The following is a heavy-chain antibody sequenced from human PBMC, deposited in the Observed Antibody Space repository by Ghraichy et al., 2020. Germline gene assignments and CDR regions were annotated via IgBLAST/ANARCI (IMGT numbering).Heavy chain of an antibody. D-gene: IGHD2-2*01. J-gene: IGHJ6*02. CDR2: VNPDSGNT. V-gene: IGHV1-8*01. CDR3: ARGTGDIVVVPAAGPVNYYGMDV. Sequence: ASVTVSCKASGYTFTTYDINWVRQATGQGLEWMGWVNPDSGNTGYAQKFQGRVTMTRNTSISTAYMELSSLRSEDTAVYYCARGTGDIVVVPAAGPVNYYGMDVWGQGTTVTVSS. CDR1: GYTFTTYD.